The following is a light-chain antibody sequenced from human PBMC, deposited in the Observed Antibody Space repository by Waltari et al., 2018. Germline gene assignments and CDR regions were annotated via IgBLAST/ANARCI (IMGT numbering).Light chain of an antibody. J-gene: IGLJ2*01. V-gene: IGLV2-14*01. CDR3: SSYTSSSTLVV. CDR2: EVS. Sequence: QSALTPPASVSGSPGQSIPIPCTGTTSDVGGYNYVSWYQQHPGKAPKLMIYEVSNRPSGVSNRFSGSKSGNTASLTISGLQAEDEADYYCSSYTSSSTLVVFGGGTKLTVL. CDR1: TSDVGGYNY.